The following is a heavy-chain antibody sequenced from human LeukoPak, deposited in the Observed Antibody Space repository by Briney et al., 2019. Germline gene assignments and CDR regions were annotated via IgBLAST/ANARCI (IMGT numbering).Heavy chain of an antibody. V-gene: IGHV4-4*07. J-gene: IGHJ4*02. Sequence: PSETLSLTCTVSGASINSHYWSWIRQPAGKGLEWIGRIYISGSTNYNSSLQSRVTMSVDTSKNQFSLKLTSVTAADTAVYHCARALNPLPGTYYFDYWGQGTLVTVSS. CDR2: IYISGST. CDR3: ARALNPLPGTYYFDY. D-gene: IGHD2-15*01. CDR1: GASINSHY.